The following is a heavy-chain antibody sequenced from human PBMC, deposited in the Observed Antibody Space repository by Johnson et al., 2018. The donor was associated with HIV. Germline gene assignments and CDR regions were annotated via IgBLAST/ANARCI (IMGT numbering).Heavy chain of an antibody. CDR1: GFTFSSYG. CDR2: ISYDGSNK. D-gene: IGHD3-10*01. CDR3: AKDSITMELGALDI. V-gene: IGHV3-30*18. Sequence: QVQLVESGGGVVQPGRSLRLSCAASGFTFSSYGMHWVRQAPGKGLEWVAVISYDGSNKYYADSVKGRFTISRDNSKNTLYLQMSRLRAEDTAVYYCAKDSITMELGALDIWGQGTMVTVSS. J-gene: IGHJ3*02.